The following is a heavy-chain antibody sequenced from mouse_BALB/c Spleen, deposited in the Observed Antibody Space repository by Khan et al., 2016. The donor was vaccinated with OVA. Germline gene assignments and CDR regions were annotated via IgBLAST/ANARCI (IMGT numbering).Heavy chain of an antibody. Sequence: VQLKQSGAELVKPWASVKLSCTASGFNINDTYMHWVKQRPEQGLEWIVRIDPANGNNKYDPQFQGKATITADTSSNTAYLQLSSLTSEATAFFYFGRINAWGQGTTLTVSS. CDR3: GRINA. CDR2: IDPANGNN. CDR1: GFNINDTY. J-gene: IGHJ2*01. V-gene: IGHV14-3*02.